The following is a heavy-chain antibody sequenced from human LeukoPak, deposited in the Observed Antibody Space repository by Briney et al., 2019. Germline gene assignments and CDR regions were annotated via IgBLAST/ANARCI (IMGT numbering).Heavy chain of an antibody. D-gene: IGHD3-10*01. J-gene: IGHJ6*02. CDR2: INHSGST. Sequence: PSETLSLTCAVYGGSFSGYYWSWIRQPPGKGLEWIGDINHSGSTNYNPSLKSRVTISVDTSKNQFSLKLSSVTAADTAVYHCARGRITMVRGVITNYYYYYGMDVWGQGTTVTVSS. CDR3: ARGRITMVRGVITNYYYYYGMDV. V-gene: IGHV4-34*01. CDR1: GGSFSGYY.